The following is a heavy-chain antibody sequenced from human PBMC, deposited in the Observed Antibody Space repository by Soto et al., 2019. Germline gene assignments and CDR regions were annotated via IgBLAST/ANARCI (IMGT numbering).Heavy chain of an antibody. J-gene: IGHJ4*02. CDR1: GGTFSSYT. Sequence: QVQLVQSGAEVKKPGSSVKVSCKASGGTFSSYTISWVRQAPGQGLEWMGRIIPILGIANYAQKFQGRVTITADNCTSTPYRGLSRLRSEDTAVHDCARLEITTGGRDLVDYWGQGALVSVSS. V-gene: IGHV1-69*02. CDR3: ARLEITTGGRDLVDY. CDR2: IIPILGIA. D-gene: IGHD3-16*01.